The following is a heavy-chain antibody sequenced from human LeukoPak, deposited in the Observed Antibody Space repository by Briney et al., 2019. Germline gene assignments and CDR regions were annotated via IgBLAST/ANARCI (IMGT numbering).Heavy chain of an antibody. D-gene: IGHD4-17*01. CDR3: ARAPDYGDYYFDY. V-gene: IGHV1-2*02. J-gene: IGHJ4*02. CDR1: GYTFTGYY. Sequence: ASVTVSCKASGYTFTGYYMHWVRQAPGQGLEWMGWINPNSGGTNYAQKFQGRVTMTRDTSISTAYMELSRLRSDDTAVYYCARAPDYGDYYFDYWGQGTLVTVSS. CDR2: INPNSGGT.